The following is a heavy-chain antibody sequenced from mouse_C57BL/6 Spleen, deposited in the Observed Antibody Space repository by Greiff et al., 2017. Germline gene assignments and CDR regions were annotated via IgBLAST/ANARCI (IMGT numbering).Heavy chain of an antibody. D-gene: IGHD1-1*01. CDR3: ARGGYYYGSSHFDY. V-gene: IGHV1-80*01. CDR1: GYAFRSYW. CDR2: IYPGDGDT. Sequence: QVQLKESGAELVKPGASVKISCKASGYAFRSYWMNWVKQRPGTGLEWIGQIYPGDGDTNYNGKFKGKATLTADKSSSTAYMQLRSLTSEDSAVYFCARGGYYYGSSHFDYWGPGTTLTVSS. J-gene: IGHJ2*01.